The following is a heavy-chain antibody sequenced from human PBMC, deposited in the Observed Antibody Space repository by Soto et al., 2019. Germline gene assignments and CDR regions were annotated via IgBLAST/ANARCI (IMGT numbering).Heavy chain of an antibody. CDR2: IYGGGNGP. V-gene: IGHV3-23*01. CDR3: AKMEGMDPWAYSFDY. Sequence: VQVLESGGGLVQPGGSLRLSCAATGFTFSDFAMSWARQAPGKGLEWVSRIYGGGNGPHYADSVKGRVTISRDNSKNTLYLQMNSLRAEDTAVYYCAKMEGMDPWAYSFDYWGQGTLVTVSS. CDR1: GFTFSDFA. D-gene: IGHD2-2*03. J-gene: IGHJ4*02.